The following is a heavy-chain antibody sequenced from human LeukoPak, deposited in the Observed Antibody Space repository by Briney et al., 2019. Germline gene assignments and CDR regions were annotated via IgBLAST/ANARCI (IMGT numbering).Heavy chain of an antibody. CDR3: GRSKTSFGVVMPGDPFSGSRD. CDR2: INPSGGST. CDR1: RYTFTSYY. Sequence: ASVKVSCTASRYTFTSYYMHWVRQAPGQGLEWMGIINPSGGSTIYAQKFQGRITMTRDTSTSTVYMELSSLRSEDTAVYYCGRSKTSFGVVMPGDPFSGSRDWGQGTLVTVSS. J-gene: IGHJ4*02. D-gene: IGHD3-3*01. V-gene: IGHV1-46*01.